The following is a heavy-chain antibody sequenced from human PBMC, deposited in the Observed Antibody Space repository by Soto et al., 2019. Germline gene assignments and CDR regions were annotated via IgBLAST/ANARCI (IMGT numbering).Heavy chain of an antibody. Sequence: EASVKVSCKASGYTFTSYDINWVRQATGQGLEWMGWMNPNSGNTGYAQKFQGRVTMTRNTSISTAYMELSSLRSEDTAVYYCARGMHDFWSGYNWFDPWGQGTLVTVSS. CDR2: MNPNSGNT. J-gene: IGHJ5*02. CDR1: GYTFTSYD. V-gene: IGHV1-8*01. CDR3: ARGMHDFWSGYNWFDP. D-gene: IGHD3-3*01.